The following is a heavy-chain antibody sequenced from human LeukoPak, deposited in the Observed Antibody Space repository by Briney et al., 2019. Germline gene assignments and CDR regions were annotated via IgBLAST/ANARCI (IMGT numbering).Heavy chain of an antibody. CDR3: AKSPGGTMIRRYHFQH. Sequence: GASVKVSCKASGYTFTSYYMHWVRQAPGQGLEWMGIINPSGGSTSYAQKFQGRVTMTRDTSISTAYMELSRLRSDDTAVYYCAKSPGGTMIRRYHFQHWGQGTLVTVSS. CDR2: INPSGGST. D-gene: IGHD3-22*01. V-gene: IGHV1-46*01. J-gene: IGHJ1*01. CDR1: GYTFTSYY.